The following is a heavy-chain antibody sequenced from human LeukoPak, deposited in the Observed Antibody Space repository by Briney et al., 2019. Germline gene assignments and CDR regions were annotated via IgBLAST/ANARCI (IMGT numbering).Heavy chain of an antibody. V-gene: IGHV4-34*01. D-gene: IGHD6-19*01. CDR1: GGSLSDYY. CDR2: INHSGST. CDR3: ARESNKYNSDWAFDY. J-gene: IGHJ4*02. Sequence: SETLSLTCAVYGGSLSDYYWSWIRQSPGKGLEWIGEINHSGSTRYNPSLKSRVTISVDTYENQFYLKMSFVTAADTAVYYCARESNKYNSDWAFDYWGQGTRVTVSS.